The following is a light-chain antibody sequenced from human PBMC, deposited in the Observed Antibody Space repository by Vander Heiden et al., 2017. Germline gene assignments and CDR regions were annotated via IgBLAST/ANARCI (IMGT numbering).Light chain of an antibody. J-gene: IGKJ5*01. CDR2: DAS. CDR1: HDISNY. V-gene: IGKV1-33*01. CDR3: QREDEQPIT. Sequence: DIQMPQSPSSLSASVGDRVTITCQASHDISNYFNWYQQKPGKAPKLLMYDASNLDTGVPSRFSGSASGTDISFTSSILHPEDFATYYCQREDEQPITFGQGTQMEIK.